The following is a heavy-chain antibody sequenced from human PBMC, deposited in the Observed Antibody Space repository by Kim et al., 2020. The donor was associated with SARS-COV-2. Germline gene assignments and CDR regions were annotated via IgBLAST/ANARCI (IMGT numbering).Heavy chain of an antibody. CDR1: GFTFSSYS. J-gene: IGHJ6*02. V-gene: IGHV3-48*02. D-gene: IGHD3-9*01. CDR3: ARSATTYYDILTGYHNHYYYYGMDV. CDR2: ISSSSSTI. Sequence: GGSLRLSCAASGFTFSSYSMNWVRQAPGKGLEWVSYISSSSSTIYYADSVKGRFTISRDNAKNSLYLQMNSLRDEDTAVYYCARSATTYYDILTGYHNHYYYYGMDVWGQGTTVTVSS.